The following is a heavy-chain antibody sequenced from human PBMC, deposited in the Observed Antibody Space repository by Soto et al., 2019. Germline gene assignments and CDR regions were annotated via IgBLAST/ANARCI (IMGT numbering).Heavy chain of an antibody. D-gene: IGHD5-12*01. CDR1: GGTFSSYT. Sequence: QVQLVQSGAEVKKPGSSVKVSCKASGGTFSSYTISWVRQAPGQGLEWMGRIIPILGIANYAQKFQGRVTIIADKSTSTAYMELSSLRSEDTAVYYCASGIVATGGGRRDYWGQGTLVTVSS. V-gene: IGHV1-69*02. J-gene: IGHJ4*02. CDR2: IIPILGIA. CDR3: ASGIVATGGGRRDY.